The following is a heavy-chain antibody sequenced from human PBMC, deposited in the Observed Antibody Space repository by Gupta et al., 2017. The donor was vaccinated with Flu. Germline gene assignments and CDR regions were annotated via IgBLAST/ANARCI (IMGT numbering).Heavy chain of an antibody. V-gene: IGHV3-15*01. D-gene: IGHD2-21*01. Sequence: EVQLVESGGGLMKPGGSLRLSCVGSGFTFSAAWLSWVRQAPGKGLEWVAHIKSRRDGGTTEYAAPVKDRFTISRDDSTNTLHLQMDSLKPEDTAMYYCFIDVPNEVYSQIYPFDYWGRGILVTVSS. J-gene: IGHJ4*02. CDR2: IKSRRDGGTT. CDR1: GFTFSAAW. CDR3: FIDVPNEVYSQIYPFDY.